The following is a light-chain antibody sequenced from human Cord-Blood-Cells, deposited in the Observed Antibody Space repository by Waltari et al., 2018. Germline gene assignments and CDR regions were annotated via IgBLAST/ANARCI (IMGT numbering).Light chain of an antibody. CDR1: SSHIGSNY. CDR3: AAWDDSLSGWV. J-gene: IGLJ3*02. V-gene: IGLV1-47*01. CDR2: RNK. Sequence: QSVLTQPPSASGTPGQRVTISCSGSSSHIGSNYVYWYQQLPGTAPKLLTYRNKQRPSGAPDRFSGSKSGTSASLAISGLRSEDEADYYCAAWDDSLSGWVFGGGTKLTVL.